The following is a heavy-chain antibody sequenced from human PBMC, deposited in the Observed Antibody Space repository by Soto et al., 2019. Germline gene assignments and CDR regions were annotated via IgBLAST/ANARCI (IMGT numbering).Heavy chain of an antibody. CDR2: INHSGST. Sequence: SETRSVTGGVYGGSLCRYYWNWIRQPPGKGLEWIGEINHSGSTNYNPSLKSRVTISVDTSKNQFSLKLSSVTAADTAVYYCARGGGYCTNGVCLNFDYWGQGTLVTVSS. CDR1: GGSLCRYY. V-gene: IGHV4-34*01. D-gene: IGHD2-8*01. CDR3: ARGGGYCTNGVCLNFDY. J-gene: IGHJ4*02.